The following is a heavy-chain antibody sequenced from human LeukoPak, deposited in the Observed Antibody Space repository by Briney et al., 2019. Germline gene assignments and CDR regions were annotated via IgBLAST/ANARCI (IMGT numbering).Heavy chain of an antibody. Sequence: SETLSLTCTVSGGSISSSSYYWSWIRQPPGKGLEWIGEINHSGSTNYNPSLKSRVTISVDTSKNQFSLKLSSVTAADTAVYYCARRYGSGRTTWGQGTLVTVSS. V-gene: IGHV4-39*07. D-gene: IGHD3-10*01. J-gene: IGHJ5*02. CDR3: ARRYGSGRTT. CDR1: GGSISSSSYY. CDR2: INHSGST.